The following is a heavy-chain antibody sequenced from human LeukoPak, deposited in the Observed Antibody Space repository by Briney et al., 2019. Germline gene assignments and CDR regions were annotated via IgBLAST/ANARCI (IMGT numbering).Heavy chain of an antibody. CDR3: ARDAYCSSTSCYGDY. CDR2: ISSRGSTI. CDR1: GFTFSDYY. Sequence: GGSLRLSCAASGFTFSDYYMSWIRQAPGKGLEWVSYISSRGSTIYYADSAKGRFTISRDNAKNSLYLQMNSLRAEDTAVYYCARDAYCSSTSCYGDYWGQGTLVTVSS. D-gene: IGHD2-2*01. V-gene: IGHV3-11*01. J-gene: IGHJ4*02.